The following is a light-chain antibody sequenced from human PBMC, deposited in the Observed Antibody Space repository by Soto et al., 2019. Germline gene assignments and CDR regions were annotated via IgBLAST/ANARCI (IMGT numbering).Light chain of an antibody. CDR1: EGLVQSEGNTY. V-gene: IGKV2-24*01. CDR3: MQATHSPWA. J-gene: IGKJ1*01. CDR2: KIS. Sequence: DIVMTQTPLSSPVTLEKPASTSSGPLEGLVQSEGNTYLSWLKQRPGQPPRLLIYKISNRFSGVPDRFSGSGAGTDFTLKSSRVEAEDVGIYYCMQATHSPWAFGQGTRVEIK.